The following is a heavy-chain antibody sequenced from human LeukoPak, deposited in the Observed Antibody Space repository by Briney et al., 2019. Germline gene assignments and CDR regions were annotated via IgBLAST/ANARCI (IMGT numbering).Heavy chain of an antibody. Sequence: GGSLRLSCAASGFTFSSYEMSWVRQAPGKGLEWVSYISSSGSAIYYADSVKGRFTISRDNAKNSLYLQMNSLRAVDTAAYYCARDRASAGGFDYWGQGTLVTVSS. CDR2: ISSSGSAI. CDR1: GFTFSSYE. D-gene: IGHD2-15*01. V-gene: IGHV3-48*03. J-gene: IGHJ4*02. CDR3: ARDRASAGGFDY.